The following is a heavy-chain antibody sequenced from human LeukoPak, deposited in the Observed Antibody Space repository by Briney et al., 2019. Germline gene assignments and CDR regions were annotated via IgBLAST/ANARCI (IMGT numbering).Heavy chain of an antibody. CDR1: GYTFTGYY. V-gene: IGHV1-2*02. CDR2: INPNSGGT. Sequence: ASVKVSCKASGYTFTGYYTHWVRQAPGQGLEWMGWINPNSGGTNYAQKFQGRVTMTRDTSISTAYMELCRLRSDDTAVYYCARGLRYFDWLQLRQVQDWFDPWGQGTLVTVSS. D-gene: IGHD3-9*01. CDR3: ARGLRYFDWLQLRQVQDWFDP. J-gene: IGHJ5*02.